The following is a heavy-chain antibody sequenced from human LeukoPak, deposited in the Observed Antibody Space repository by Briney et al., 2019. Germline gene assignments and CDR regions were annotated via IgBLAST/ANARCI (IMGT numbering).Heavy chain of an antibody. V-gene: IGHV1-69*13. CDR2: ITPIFGTA. Sequence: SVKVSCKASGGTFSSYAISWVRQAPGQGLEWMGGITPIFGTANYAQKFQGRVTITADESTSTAYMELSSLRSEDTAVYYCARGSGYYNYFDYWGQGTLVTVSS. D-gene: IGHD3-3*01. CDR3: ARGSGYYNYFDY. CDR1: GGTFSSYA. J-gene: IGHJ4*02.